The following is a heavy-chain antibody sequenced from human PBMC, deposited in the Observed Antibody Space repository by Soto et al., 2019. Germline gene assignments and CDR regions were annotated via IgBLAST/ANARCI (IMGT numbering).Heavy chain of an antibody. J-gene: IGHJ4*02. Sequence: QVQLVQSGGEVKKPGASVKVSCNPSGYTFTNYVISWVRQAPGQGLEWMGWFSPFNGHTKYAQKCQGRVTLTTDTSTSTAYMELRSLIYDDTAVYYCARDAGSESYLAYWGQGTLVTVSS. V-gene: IGHV1-18*01. CDR3: ARDAGSESYLAY. D-gene: IGHD1-26*01. CDR1: GYTFTNYV. CDR2: FSPFNGHT.